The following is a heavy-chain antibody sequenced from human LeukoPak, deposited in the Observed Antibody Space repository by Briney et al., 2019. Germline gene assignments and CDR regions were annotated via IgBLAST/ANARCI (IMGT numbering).Heavy chain of an antibody. CDR1: GYTFTGYY. J-gene: IGHJ5*01. D-gene: IGHD1-26*01. CDR2: VNPNSGDT. Sequence: ASVKVSCKASGYTFTGYYLHWVRQAPGQGLEWMGCVNPNSGDTNYAQKFQGSVTMTRDTSISTVYMELSRFRPDDTAVYYCARASGSYWWFDSWGQGTLVTVSS. V-gene: IGHV1-2*02. CDR3: ARASGSYWWFDS.